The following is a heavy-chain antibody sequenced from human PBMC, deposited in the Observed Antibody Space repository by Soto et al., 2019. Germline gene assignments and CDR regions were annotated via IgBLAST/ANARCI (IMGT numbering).Heavy chain of an antibody. CDR3: AKVAYGDYTYYYYYGMDV. V-gene: IGHV3-23*01. CDR1: GFTFSSYA. D-gene: IGHD4-17*01. CDR2: ISGSGGST. J-gene: IGHJ6*02. Sequence: GGSLRLSCTASGFTFSSYAMSWVRQAPGKGLEWVSAISGSGGSTYYADSVKGRFTISRDNSKNTLYLQMNSLRAEDTAVYYCAKVAYGDYTYYYYYGMDVWGQGTTVTVSS.